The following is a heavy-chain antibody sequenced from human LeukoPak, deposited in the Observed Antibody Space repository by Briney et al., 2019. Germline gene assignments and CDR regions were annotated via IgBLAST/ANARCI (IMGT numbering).Heavy chain of an antibody. CDR1: GFSFSSYG. J-gene: IGHJ4*02. CDR2: IRSKANSYAT. Sequence: GGSLRLSCAASGFSFSSYGMHWVRQASGKGLEWVGRIRSKANSYATAYAASVKGRFTISRDDSKNTAYLQMNSLKTEDTAVYYCTRLTVVTPEWGQGTLVTVSS. D-gene: IGHD4-23*01. V-gene: IGHV3-73*01. CDR3: TRLTVVTPE.